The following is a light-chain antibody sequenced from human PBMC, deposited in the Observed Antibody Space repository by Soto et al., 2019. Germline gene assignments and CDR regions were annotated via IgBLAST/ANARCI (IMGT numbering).Light chain of an antibody. CDR3: QHYNNWLWT. J-gene: IGKJ1*01. V-gene: IGKV3-15*01. CDR2: GAS. CDR1: QSVNSN. Sequence: EIVMTQSPATLSVSPGERATLSCRASQSVNSNLAWYQQKPGQAPRLLIFGASTRATGIPARFSGSGSGTKFTLTISSLQSEDFAAYCWQHYNNWLWTFGRGTKVDIK.